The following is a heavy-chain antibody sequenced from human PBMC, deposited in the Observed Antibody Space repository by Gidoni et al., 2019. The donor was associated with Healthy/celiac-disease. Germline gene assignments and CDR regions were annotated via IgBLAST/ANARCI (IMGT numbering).Heavy chain of an antibody. V-gene: IGHV3-48*01. CDR3: ARDSGFGMHYYYYYMDV. D-gene: IGHD3-10*01. J-gene: IGHJ6*03. CDR1: GFTFSSYS. CDR2: ISSSSSTI. Sequence: EVQLVESGGGLVQPGGSLRLSCAASGFTFSSYSMNWVRQAPGKGLEWVSYISSSSSTIYYADSVKGRFTISRDNAKNSLYLQMNSLRAEDTAVYYCARDSGFGMHYYYYYMDVWGKGTTVTVSS.